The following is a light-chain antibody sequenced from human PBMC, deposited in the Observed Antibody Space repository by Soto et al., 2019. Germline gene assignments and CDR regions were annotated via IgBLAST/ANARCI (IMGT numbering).Light chain of an antibody. CDR2: GAS. CDR1: QSISDT. Sequence: EIVMTQSPATLSVSPGGRATLSCRASQSISDTLAWYQQKPGQAPWLLIHGASTRATGFPARFSGSGSGTDFTLTISSLQSEDFAVYYCQQYNNWPWTFGQGTKVEIK. J-gene: IGKJ1*01. CDR3: QQYNNWPWT. V-gene: IGKV3-15*01.